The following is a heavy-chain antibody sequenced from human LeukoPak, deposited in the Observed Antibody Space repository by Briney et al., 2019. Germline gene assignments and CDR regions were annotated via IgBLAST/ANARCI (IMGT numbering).Heavy chain of an antibody. Sequence: ASVKVSCKASGFTFTSSAVQWVRQARGQRLEWIGWIVVGSGNTNYAQKFQERVTITRDMSTSTAYMELSSLRSEDTAVYYCAAGGYDFWSGYYPGYWGQGTLVTVSS. V-gene: IGHV1-58*01. D-gene: IGHD3-3*01. CDR2: IVVGSGNT. J-gene: IGHJ4*02. CDR1: GFTFTSSA. CDR3: AAGGYDFWSGYYPGY.